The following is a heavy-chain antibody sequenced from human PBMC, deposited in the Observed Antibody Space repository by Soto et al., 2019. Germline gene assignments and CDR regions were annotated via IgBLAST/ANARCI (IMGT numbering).Heavy chain of an antibody. CDR1: GFSFSIYS. D-gene: IGHD3-10*01. V-gene: IGHV3-48*01. Sequence: EGQLVEIGGGLVKPGGSLRLSCAASGFSFSIYSYNWVRQAPGKGLEWLSYISPAGSSIYYADSVKGRFTISRDSARDSVYLQMNSLRAEDTAVYYCAKDRGGSGAFDIWGQGTMVTVSS. J-gene: IGHJ3*02. CDR3: AKDRGGSGAFDI. CDR2: ISPAGSSI.